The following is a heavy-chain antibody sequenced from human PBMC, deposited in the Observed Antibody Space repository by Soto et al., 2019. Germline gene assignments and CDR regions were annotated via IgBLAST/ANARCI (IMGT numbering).Heavy chain of an antibody. CDR2: ISYDGSNK. D-gene: IGHD5-12*01. Sequence: GSLRLSCAASGFTFSSYAMHWVRQAPVKGLEWVAVISYDGSNKYYADSVKGRFTISRDNSKNTLYLQMNSLRAEDTAVYYCARDRNSGYEMRYYYYGMDVWGQGTTVTVSS. CDR3: ARDRNSGYEMRYYYYGMDV. J-gene: IGHJ6*02. CDR1: GFTFSSYA. V-gene: IGHV3-30-3*01.